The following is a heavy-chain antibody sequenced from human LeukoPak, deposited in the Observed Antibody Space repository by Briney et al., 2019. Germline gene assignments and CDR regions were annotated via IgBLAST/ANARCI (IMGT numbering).Heavy chain of an antibody. CDR2: VFHTGST. CDR3: ARGNIAVTGPGVFYYYGMDV. J-gene: IGHJ6*02. V-gene: IGHV4-59*01. D-gene: IGHD6-19*01. CDR1: RGSIISYY. Sequence: SETLSLTCTVSRGSIISYYWSWIRQSPGKGLEWIGYVFHTGSTNYNPSLRSRVTMSVDTSRSQFSLEVRSVTAADTGAYFCARGNIAVTGPGVFYYYGMDVWGQGTTVTVSS.